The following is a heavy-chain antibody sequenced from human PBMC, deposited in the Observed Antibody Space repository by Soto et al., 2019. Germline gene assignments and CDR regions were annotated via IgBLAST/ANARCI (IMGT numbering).Heavy chain of an antibody. CDR3: ARDLWGYCGTDCYPLDV. D-gene: IGHD2-21*02. J-gene: IGHJ6*02. Sequence: PSETLSLTSTVSGGSISVYYWSWIRQPPGKGLEWIGYMYNTGSTVYNPSFKSRVTISVDTSKNQFSLKLNSVTAADTAVYYCARDLWGYCGTDCYPLDVWGQGTTVT. CDR1: GGSISVYY. V-gene: IGHV4-59*01. CDR2: MYNTGST.